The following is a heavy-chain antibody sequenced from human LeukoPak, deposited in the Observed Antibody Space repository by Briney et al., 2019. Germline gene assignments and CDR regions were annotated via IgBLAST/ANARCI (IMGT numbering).Heavy chain of an antibody. D-gene: IGHD3-22*01. CDR3: ARHSRHLYYYDCSGYYPHFDY. V-gene: IGHV1-46*01. CDR1: GYTFTSNY. Sequence: ASVKVSCKASGYTFTSNYIHWVRQAPGQGLEWMGMIYPRDGSTSYAQKFQGRVTVTRDTSTSTVHMELSGLRSEDTAVYYCARHSRHLYYYDCSGYYPHFDYWGQGTLVTVSS. CDR2: IYPRDGST. J-gene: IGHJ4*02.